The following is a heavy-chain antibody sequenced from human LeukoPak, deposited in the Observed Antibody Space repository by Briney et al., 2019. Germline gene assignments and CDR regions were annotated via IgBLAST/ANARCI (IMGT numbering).Heavy chain of an antibody. J-gene: IGHJ5*02. CDR3: AKLGDGYSSWFDP. V-gene: IGHV3-33*06. Sequence: GGSLRLSCAASGFTFSSYGMHWVRQAPGKGLEWVAVIWYDGSNKYYADSVKGRFTISRDNSKNTLYLQMNSLRAEDTAVYYCAKLGDGYSSWFDPWGQGTLVTVSS. CDR2: IWYDGSNK. D-gene: IGHD5-24*01. CDR1: GFTFSSYG.